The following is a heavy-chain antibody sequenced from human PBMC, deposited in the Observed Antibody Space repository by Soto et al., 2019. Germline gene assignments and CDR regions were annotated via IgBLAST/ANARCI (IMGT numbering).Heavy chain of an antibody. J-gene: IGHJ6*02. CDR1: GGSISSDSFY. V-gene: IGHV4-39*01. Sequence: QLQESGPGLVKSSETLSLTCTVSGGSISSDSFYWAWIRQPPGKGLEWIGIIYYSGDTYYNPSLAGRLTMSVDTSNQFSLTLRSVTAADTALYYCARNQPQRYCSGGTCRPAYGMDVWVQGTTVIVSS. CDR3: ARNQPQRYCSGGTCRPAYGMDV. D-gene: IGHD2-15*01. CDR2: IYYSGDT.